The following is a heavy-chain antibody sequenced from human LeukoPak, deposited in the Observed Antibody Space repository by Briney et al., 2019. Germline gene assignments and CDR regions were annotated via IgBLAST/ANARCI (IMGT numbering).Heavy chain of an antibody. V-gene: IGHV3-43*01. Sequence: GGSLRLSCAASGFTFDDYTMHWVRQAPGKGLEWVSLISWDGGSTYYADSVKGRFTISRDNSKNSLYLQMNSLRTEDTALYYCAKDVAPYSGYGGFDYWGQGTLVTGSS. D-gene: IGHD5-12*01. CDR3: AKDVAPYSGYGGFDY. CDR1: GFTFDDYT. CDR2: ISWDGGST. J-gene: IGHJ4*02.